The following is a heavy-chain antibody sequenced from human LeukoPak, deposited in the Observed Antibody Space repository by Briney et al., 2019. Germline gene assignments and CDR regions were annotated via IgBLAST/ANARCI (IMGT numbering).Heavy chain of an antibody. Sequence: GGFLRLSCAASGFTFSSYAMSWVRQAPGKGLEWVSAISGSGGSTYYADSVKGRFTISRDNSKNTLYLQMNSLRAEDTAVYYCAKDRAIVVVTAFFLYWGQGTLVTVSS. J-gene: IGHJ4*02. D-gene: IGHD2-21*02. CDR2: ISGSGGST. CDR1: GFTFSSYA. V-gene: IGHV3-23*01. CDR3: AKDRAIVVVTAFFLY.